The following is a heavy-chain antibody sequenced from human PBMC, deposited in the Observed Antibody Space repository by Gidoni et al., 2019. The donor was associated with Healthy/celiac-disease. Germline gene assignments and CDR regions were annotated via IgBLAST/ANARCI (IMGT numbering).Heavy chain of an antibody. CDR2: IWYDGSNK. Sequence: QVQLVESGGGVVQPGRSLRLSCAASGFTFSSYGMHWVRQAPGKGLEWVAVIWYDGSNKYYADSVKGRFTISRDNSKNTLYLQMNSLRAEDTAVYYCARKKGYSRYYYGMDVWGQGTTVTVSS. J-gene: IGHJ6*02. D-gene: IGHD6-13*01. CDR1: GFTFSSYG. CDR3: ARKKGYSRYYYGMDV. V-gene: IGHV3-33*01.